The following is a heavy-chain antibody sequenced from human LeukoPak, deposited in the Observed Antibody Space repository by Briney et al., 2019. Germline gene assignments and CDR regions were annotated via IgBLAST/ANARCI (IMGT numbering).Heavy chain of an antibody. Sequence: GASVKVSCKASGYTFTGYYMHWVRQAPGQGLEWMGWINPNRGGTNYPQKFQGRVTMTRETTITTAYMEWNRLGSDQTAVYYCARDLGGRLYSSRAPLTESFQHWGQGSLVTVSS. CDR3: ARDLGGRLYSSRAPLTESFQH. J-gene: IGHJ1*01. CDR2: INPNRGGT. D-gene: IGHD6-19*01. CDR1: GYTFTGYY. V-gene: IGHV1-2*02.